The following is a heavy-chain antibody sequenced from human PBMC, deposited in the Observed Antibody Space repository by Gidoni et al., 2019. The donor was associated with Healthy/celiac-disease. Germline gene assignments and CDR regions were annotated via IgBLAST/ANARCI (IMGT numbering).Heavy chain of an antibody. V-gene: IGHV3-48*03. CDR2: ISSSGSTI. CDR1: GFTFSSYE. Sequence: EVQLVESGGGLVQPGGSLRLSCAASGFTFSSYEMTWVRQDPGKGLGWVSYISSSGSTIYYADSVKGRFTISRDNAKNSLYLQMNSLRAEDTAVYYCASGRLITIFGVVTEYWGQGTLVTVSS. J-gene: IGHJ4*02. D-gene: IGHD3-3*01. CDR3: ASGRLITIFGVVTEY.